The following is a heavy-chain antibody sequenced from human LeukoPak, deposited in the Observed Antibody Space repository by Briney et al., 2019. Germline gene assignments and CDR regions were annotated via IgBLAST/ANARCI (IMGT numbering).Heavy chain of an antibody. CDR3: ARALLRYFDWLLGGWFDP. D-gene: IGHD3-9*01. J-gene: IGHJ5*02. V-gene: IGHV4-31*03. CDR1: GGSISSGGYY. Sequence: SQTLSLTCTVSGGSISSGGYYWSWIRQHPGKGLEWIGYIYYSGSTYYNPSLKSRVTISVDTSKNQFSLKLSSVTAADTAVYYCARALLRYFDWLLGGWFDPWGQGTLVTVSS. CDR2: IYYSGST.